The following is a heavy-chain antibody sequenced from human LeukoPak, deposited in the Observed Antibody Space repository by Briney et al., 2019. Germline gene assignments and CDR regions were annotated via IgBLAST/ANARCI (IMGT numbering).Heavy chain of an antibody. CDR2: ISGSGGGT. D-gene: IGHD2-2*02. CDR3: ARLIVVVPAAIAHFDY. V-gene: IGHV3-23*01. CDR1: GFTFSTSA. Sequence: GGSLRLSCAASGFTFSTSAMNWVRKAPGKGLEWVSAISGSGGGTYYADSVKGRFTISRDNSKNTLNLQMNSLRAEDTAVYYCARLIVVVPAAIAHFDYWGQGTLVTVSS. J-gene: IGHJ4*02.